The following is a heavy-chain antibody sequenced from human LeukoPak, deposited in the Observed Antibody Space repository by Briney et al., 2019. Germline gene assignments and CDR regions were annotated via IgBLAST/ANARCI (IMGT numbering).Heavy chain of an antibody. V-gene: IGHV4-59*08. J-gene: IGHJ2*01. Sequence: WETLSLTCAVSGGSFSSCYWSWIRQAPGKGLEWIGDIYYSGSTNYNPSLKSRVTISVDTSKHQFSLQLSSVTAADTAVYYCARQGGGFWYFDLWGRGTLVTVSS. D-gene: IGHD6-25*01. CDR1: GGSFSSCY. CDR3: ARQGGGFWYFDL. CDR2: IYYSGST.